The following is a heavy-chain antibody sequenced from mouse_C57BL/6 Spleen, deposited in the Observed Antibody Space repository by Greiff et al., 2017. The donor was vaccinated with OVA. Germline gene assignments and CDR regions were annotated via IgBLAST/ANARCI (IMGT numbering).Heavy chain of an antibody. CDR1: GFTFSDYY. CDR2: ISNGGGST. J-gene: IGHJ3*01. Sequence: EVKLVESGGGLVQPGGSLKLSCAASGFTFSDYYMYWVRQTPEKRLEWVAYISNGGGSTYYPDTVEGRFTISRDNAKNTLYLQMSRLKSEDTAMYYCAREGGTPFAYWGQGTLVTVSA. D-gene: IGHD3-3*01. V-gene: IGHV5-12*01. CDR3: AREGGTPFAY.